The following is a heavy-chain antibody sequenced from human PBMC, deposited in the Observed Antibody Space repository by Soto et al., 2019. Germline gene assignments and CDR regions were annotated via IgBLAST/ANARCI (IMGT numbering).Heavy chain of an antibody. D-gene: IGHD5-12*01. Sequence: ASVKVSCKAAGYTFTSYGISWVRQAPGQGLEWMGWISAYNGNTNYAQKLQGRVTMTTDTSTSTAYMELRSLRADDTAVYYCARDAVAKYFDYWGQGTLVTVSS. CDR3: ARDAVAKYFDY. CDR2: ISAYNGNT. J-gene: IGHJ4*02. V-gene: IGHV1-18*01. CDR1: GYTFTSYG.